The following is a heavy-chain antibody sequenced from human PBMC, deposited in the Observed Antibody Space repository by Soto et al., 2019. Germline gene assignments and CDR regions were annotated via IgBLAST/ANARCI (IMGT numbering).Heavy chain of an antibody. D-gene: IGHD6-6*01. CDR2: ISGYNGNT. Sequence: ASVKVSCKDSGYTFTNYGFSWVRHAPGQGLEWMGWISGYNGNTNYAERLQGRVTMTTDTSTSTAYMELKSLRYDDTAVYYCASEGQLAFWAQRTPVPVSS. CDR3: ASEGQLAF. CDR1: GYTFTNYG. V-gene: IGHV1-18*01. J-gene: IGHJ1*01.